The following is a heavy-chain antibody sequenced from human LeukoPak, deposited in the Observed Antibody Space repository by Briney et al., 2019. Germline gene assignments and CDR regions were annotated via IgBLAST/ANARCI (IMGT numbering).Heavy chain of an antibody. D-gene: IGHD2-2*01. V-gene: IGHV4-61*02. CDR3: ARWSTYRLDY. CDR2: TYTSGST. J-gene: IGHJ4*02. CDR1: GGSISSGSYY. Sequence: SQTLSLTCTVSGGSISSGSYYWSWIRQPAEKGLEWIGRTYTSGSTNYNPSLKSRVTISVDTSKSQFSLKLSSVTAADTAVYYCARWSTYRLDYWGQGTLVTVSS.